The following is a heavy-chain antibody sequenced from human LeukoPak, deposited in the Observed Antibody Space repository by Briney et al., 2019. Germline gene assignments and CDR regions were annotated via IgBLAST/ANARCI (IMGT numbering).Heavy chain of an antibody. J-gene: IGHJ4*02. Sequence: SETLSLTCTVSGYSISSGFYRGWIRPPPGKGLDWIGRTYHSGSTYYNPPLKSRVTISVDTSKTQFSLELSSVTAANTAVYYCARGSAFDYWGQGTLVTVSS. CDR1: GYSISSGFY. D-gene: IGHD6-25*01. CDR3: ARGSAFDY. CDR2: TYHSGST. V-gene: IGHV4-38-2*02.